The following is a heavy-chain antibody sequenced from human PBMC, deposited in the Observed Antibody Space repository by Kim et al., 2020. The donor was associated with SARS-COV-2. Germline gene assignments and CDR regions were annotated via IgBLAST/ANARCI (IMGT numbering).Heavy chain of an antibody. D-gene: IGHD3-22*01. CDR2: IRHDVGIS. Sequence: SETLSLTCTVSSGSISDTYWSWIRQPPGKEPEWIGYIRHDVGISKYNPSLKSRLTISVDTAKNQISLNLSSVTVADTAVYYCARHGSYFDTSGLVIRYFDLWGRGTLVVVSS. J-gene: IGHJ2*01. CDR3: ARHGSYFDTSGLVIRYFDL. V-gene: IGHV4-59*08. CDR1: SGSISDTY.